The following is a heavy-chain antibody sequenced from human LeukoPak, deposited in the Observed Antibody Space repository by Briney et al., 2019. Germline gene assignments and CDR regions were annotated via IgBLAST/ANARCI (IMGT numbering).Heavy chain of an antibody. J-gene: IGHJ4*02. CDR2: IKQDGSEK. Sequence: VGSLRLSCAASGFTFSSYWMNWVRQAPGKGLEWVANIKQDGSEKYYVDSVKGRFTISRDNAKNSLYLLMNSLRAEDTAVYYCARVVREAGAAGRFDYWGQGTLVTVSS. V-gene: IGHV3-7*01. D-gene: IGHD6-13*01. CDR3: ARVVREAGAAGRFDY. CDR1: GFTFSSYW.